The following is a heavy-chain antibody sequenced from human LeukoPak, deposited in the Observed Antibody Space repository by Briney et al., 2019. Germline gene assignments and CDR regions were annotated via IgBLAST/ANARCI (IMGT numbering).Heavy chain of an antibody. CDR3: AREGRSCSTAICEFDY. V-gene: IGHV3-13*01. CDR1: GFTFSSYD. Sequence: GGSLRLSCATSGFTFSSYDMHWVRQATGKGLEWVSAIDTADNTYYPDSVKGQFTVSRENAKNSFYLQMNSLRAGDTAVYYCAREGRSCSTAICEFDYWGQGTLVTVSS. J-gene: IGHJ4*02. D-gene: IGHD2-8*01. CDR2: IDTADNT.